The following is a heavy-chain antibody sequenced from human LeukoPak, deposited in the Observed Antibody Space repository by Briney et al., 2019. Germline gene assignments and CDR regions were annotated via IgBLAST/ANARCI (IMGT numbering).Heavy chain of an antibody. CDR3: ARRLPYVKWLRLGGSFDY. Sequence: KPSETLSLTCTVSGGSISSSSYYWGWIRQPPGKGLEWIGSIYYSGSTYYNPSFKSRVTISVDTSKNQFSLKLSSVTAADTAVYYCARRLPYVKWLRLGGSFDYWGQGTLVTVSS. D-gene: IGHD5-12*01. J-gene: IGHJ4*02. V-gene: IGHV4-39*01. CDR2: IYYSGST. CDR1: GGSISSSSYY.